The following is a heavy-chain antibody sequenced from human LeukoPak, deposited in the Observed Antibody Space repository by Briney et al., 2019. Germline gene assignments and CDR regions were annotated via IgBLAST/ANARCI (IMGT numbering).Heavy chain of an antibody. V-gene: IGHV4-34*01. CDR2: ITHSGST. Sequence: SETLSLTCAVYGGSFSGYYWSWIRQAPGKGLEWIGEITHSGSTNYKSSLKSRVTISVDTSKNQFSLKLNSVTAADTAVYYCARSPCQYYDYVWGSYRKPLGYYYMDVWGKGATVTISS. CDR3: ARSPCQYYDYVWGSYRKPLGYYYMDV. J-gene: IGHJ6*03. D-gene: IGHD3-16*02. CDR1: GGSFSGYY.